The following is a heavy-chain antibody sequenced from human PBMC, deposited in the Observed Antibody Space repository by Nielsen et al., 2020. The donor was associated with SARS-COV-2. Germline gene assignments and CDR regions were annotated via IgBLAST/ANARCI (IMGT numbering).Heavy chain of an antibody. Sequence: LRLSCTVSSGSFRSGSYYWSWLRQTAGKGLEWIGRVYTSGSTDYNPSLKSRVTLSLDTSKNQVSLTLTSVTAADTAMYYCAREPDYDFWSGASDLEAFDIWGQGTKVIVSS. CDR2: VYTSGST. J-gene: IGHJ3*02. D-gene: IGHD3-3*01. CDR3: AREPDYDFWSGASDLEAFDI. CDR1: SGSFRSGSYY. V-gene: IGHV4-61*02.